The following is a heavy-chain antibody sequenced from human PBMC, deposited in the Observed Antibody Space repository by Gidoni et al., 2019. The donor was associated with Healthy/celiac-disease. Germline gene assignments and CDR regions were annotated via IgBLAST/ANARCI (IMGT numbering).Heavy chain of an antibody. D-gene: IGHD3-22*01. CDR2: IYYSGST. Sequence: QVQLQESGPGLVKPSQTLSLTCTVSGGSISSGDYSWSWIRQPPGKGLEWIGYIYYSGSTYYNPSLKSRVTISVDTSKNQFSLKLSSVTAADTAVYYCARAGYYDSSGYPNPRFDYWGQGTLVTVSS. V-gene: IGHV4-30-4*01. CDR1: GGSISSGDYS. CDR3: ARAGYYDSSGYPNPRFDY. J-gene: IGHJ4*02.